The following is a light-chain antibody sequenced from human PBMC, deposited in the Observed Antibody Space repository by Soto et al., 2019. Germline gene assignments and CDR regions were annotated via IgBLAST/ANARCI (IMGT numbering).Light chain of an antibody. V-gene: IGLV2-14*01. J-gene: IGLJ3*02. CDR3: SSYTRSTTWL. CDR2: EVS. Sequence: ALTQPASVSGSPGQSITISCTGSISDVGAYNYVSWYQQHPGKAPKLMIYEVSNRPSGVAFRFSGSKSGNTASLTISGLQAEDEGDYFCSSYTRSTTWLFGGGTKLTVL. CDR1: ISDVGAYNY.